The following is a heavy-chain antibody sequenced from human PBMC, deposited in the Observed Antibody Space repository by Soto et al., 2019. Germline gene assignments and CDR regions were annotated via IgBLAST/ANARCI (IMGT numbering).Heavy chain of an antibody. CDR2: IDPSDSYT. D-gene: IGHD6-19*01. J-gene: IGHJ6*02. CDR1: GYSFTSYW. CDR3: ARHRTSGWYDAHYYYGMDV. Sequence: GESLKISGKVSGYSFTSYWISWVRQIPGKGLDWMGRIDPSDSYTNYSPSFQGHVTISADKSISTAYLQWSSLKASDTAMYYCARHRTSGWYDAHYYYGMDVWGQGTTVTVSS. V-gene: IGHV5-10-1*01.